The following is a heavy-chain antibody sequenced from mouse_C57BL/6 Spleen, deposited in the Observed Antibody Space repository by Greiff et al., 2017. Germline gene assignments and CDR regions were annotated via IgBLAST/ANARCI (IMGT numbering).Heavy chain of an antibody. CDR2: IYPRSGNT. Sequence: QVQLQQSGAELARPGASVKLSCKASGYTFTSYGISWVKQRTGQGLEWIGEIYPRSGNTYYNEQFKGKATLTADKSSSTAYMELRSLTSENSAVYFCARAGTTVVATRDYWGQGTTLTVSS. V-gene: IGHV1-81*01. D-gene: IGHD1-1*01. J-gene: IGHJ2*01. CDR3: ARAGTTVVATRDY. CDR1: GYTFTSYG.